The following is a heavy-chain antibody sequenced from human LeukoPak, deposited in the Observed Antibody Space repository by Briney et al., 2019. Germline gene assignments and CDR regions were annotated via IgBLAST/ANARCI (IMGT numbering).Heavy chain of an antibody. CDR3: ARPSNHGDYVSDAFDI. CDR1: GGTFSSYA. J-gene: IGHJ3*02. V-gene: IGHV1-69*06. Sequence: SVKVSCKASGGTFSSYAISWVRQAPGQGLEWMGGIIPIFGTANYAQKFPGRVTITADKSTSTAYMELSSLRSEDTAVYYCARPSNHGDYVSDAFDIWGQGTMVTVSS. CDR2: IIPIFGTA. D-gene: IGHD4-17*01.